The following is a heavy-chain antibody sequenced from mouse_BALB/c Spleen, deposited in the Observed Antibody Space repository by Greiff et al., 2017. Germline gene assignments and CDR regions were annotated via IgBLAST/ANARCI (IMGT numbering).Heavy chain of an antibody. CDR1: GISITTGNYR. Sequence: DVQLQESGPGLVKPSQTVSLTCTVTGISITTGNYRWSWIRQFPGNKLEWIGYIYYSGTITYNPSLTSRTTVTRDTSKNQFFLEMNSLTAEDTATYYCARDGRSYAMDYWGQGTSVTVAS. J-gene: IGHJ4*01. CDR3: ARDGRSYAMDY. CDR2: IYYSGTI. V-gene: IGHV3-5*02.